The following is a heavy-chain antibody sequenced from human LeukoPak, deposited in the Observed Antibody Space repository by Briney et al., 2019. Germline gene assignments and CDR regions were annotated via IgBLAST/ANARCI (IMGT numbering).Heavy chain of an antibody. D-gene: IGHD4-17*01. CDR2: ISSSGSTI. J-gene: IGHJ3*02. V-gene: IGHV3-11*04. Sequence: GGSLRLSCAASGFTFSDYYMSWIRQAPGKGLEWVSYISSSGSTIYYADSVKGRFTISRDNAKNSLYLQMNSLRAEDTAVYYCARTYGDYWSIGNAKNAFDIWGQGTMVTVSS. CDR3: ARTYGDYWSIGNAKNAFDI. CDR1: GFTFSDYY.